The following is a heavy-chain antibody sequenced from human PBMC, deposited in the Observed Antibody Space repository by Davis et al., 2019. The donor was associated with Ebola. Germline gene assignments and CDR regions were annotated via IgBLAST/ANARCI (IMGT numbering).Heavy chain of an antibody. D-gene: IGHD2-2*01. V-gene: IGHV3-7*03. CDR1: GFSFSSHW. Sequence: GESLKISCAASGFSFSSHWMTWVRQAPGKGLESVAKINKDGSQKYYVDSVKGRFTISRDNSKNTLFLQMNSLRAEDTAMYYCARYCPGTNCYQGVRYGMDVWGQGTTVTVS. J-gene: IGHJ6*02. CDR3: ARYCPGTNCYQGVRYGMDV. CDR2: INKDGSQK.